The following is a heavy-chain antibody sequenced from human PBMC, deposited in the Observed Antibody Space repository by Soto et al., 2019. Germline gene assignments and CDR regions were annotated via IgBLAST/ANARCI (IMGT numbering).Heavy chain of an antibody. J-gene: IGHJ5*02. Sequence: EVQLLELWGGLVQPGGSLRLSCAASGFIFSNFVMSWVRQAPGKGLEWVSAISGSGTTTYSADSVKGRFTISRDNSKHTLYLQMNSLRAEDTAVYYCAKGARYSSGTIWFDTWGQGTLVTVSS. D-gene: IGHD6-19*01. CDR3: AKGARYSSGTIWFDT. CDR2: ISGSGTTT. V-gene: IGHV3-23*01. CDR1: GFIFSNFV.